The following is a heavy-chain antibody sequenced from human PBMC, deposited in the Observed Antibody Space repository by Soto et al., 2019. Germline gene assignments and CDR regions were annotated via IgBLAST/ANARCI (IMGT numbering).Heavy chain of an antibody. CDR2: IIPIFGTA. V-gene: IGHV1-69*12. J-gene: IGHJ4*02. CDR3: ARGSYYDSSGYIDY. CDR1: GGTFSSYA. D-gene: IGHD3-22*01. Sequence: QVQLVQSGAEVKKPGSSVKVSCKASGGTFSSYAISWVRQAPGQGLEWMGGIIPIFGTANYAQQFQGRVTVTADESSSTAYMELSSLRSEDTAVYYCARGSYYDSSGYIDYWGQGTLVTVSS.